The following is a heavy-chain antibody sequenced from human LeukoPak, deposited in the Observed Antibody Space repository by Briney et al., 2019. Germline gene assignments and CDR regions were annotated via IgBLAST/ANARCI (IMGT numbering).Heavy chain of an antibody. CDR2: MNPNSGNT. D-gene: IGHD2-15*01. J-gene: IGHJ6*03. Sequence: ASVKVSCKASGYTFTSYDINWVRQATGQGLEWMGWMNPNSGNTGYAQKFQGRVTMTRNTSISTAYMELSSLRSEDTAVYYCARAPGGYCSGGSCYRNYYMDVWGKGTTVTISS. CDR3: ARAPGGYCSGGSCYRNYYMDV. CDR1: GYTFTSYD. V-gene: IGHV1-8*01.